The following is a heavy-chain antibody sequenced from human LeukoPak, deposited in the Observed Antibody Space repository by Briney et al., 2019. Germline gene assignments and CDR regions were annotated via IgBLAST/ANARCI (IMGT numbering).Heavy chain of an antibody. Sequence: PGGSLRLSCAASGFTFDDYAMHWVRQAPGKGLEWVSGISWNSGSIGYADSVKGRFTISRDNAKNSLYLQMNSLRAEDTALYYCAKGILPLSGSYYSYFDYWGQGTLVTVSS. CDR2: ISWNSGSI. J-gene: IGHJ4*02. CDR3: AKGILPLSGSYYSYFDY. V-gene: IGHV3-9*01. CDR1: GFTFDDYA. D-gene: IGHD1-26*01.